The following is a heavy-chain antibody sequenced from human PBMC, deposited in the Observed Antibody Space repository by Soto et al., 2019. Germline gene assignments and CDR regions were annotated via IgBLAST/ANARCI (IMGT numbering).Heavy chain of an antibody. V-gene: IGHV3-21*01. CDR3: ARATLRAPAARTYGMDV. J-gene: IGHJ6*02. CDR1: GFTFSSYS. CDR2: ISSSSSYM. D-gene: IGHD2-2*01. Sequence: GGSLRLSCAVSGFTFSSYSMNSVRQAPGKGLEWVSSISSSSSYMYYADSVKGRFTISRDNAKNSLYLQMNSLRAEDTAVYYCARATLRAPAARTYGMDVWGQGTTVTVSS.